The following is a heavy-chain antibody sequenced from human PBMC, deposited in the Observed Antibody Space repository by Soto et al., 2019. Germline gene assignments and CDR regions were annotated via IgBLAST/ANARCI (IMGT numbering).Heavy chain of an antibody. Sequence: GGSLRLSCAASGFTFDDYAMHWVRQAPGKGLEWVSGISWNSGSIGYADSVKGRFTISRDNAKNSLYLQMNSLRAEDTALYYCANYGGATVFPIISWDTWGQGPMVTV. D-gene: IGHD4-17*01. CDR2: ISWNSGSI. V-gene: IGHV3-9*01. J-gene: IGHJ3*02. CDR1: GFTFDDYA. CDR3: ANYGGATVFPIISWDT.